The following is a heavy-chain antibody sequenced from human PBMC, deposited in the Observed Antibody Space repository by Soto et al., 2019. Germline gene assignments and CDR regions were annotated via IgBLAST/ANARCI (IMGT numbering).Heavy chain of an antibody. CDR1: GFTVSSNY. Sequence: GGSLRLSCAASGFTVSSNYMSWVRQAPGKGLEWVSVIYSGGSTYYADSVKGRFTISRDNSKNTLSLQMNSLRAEDTDVYYCARETSIEVAYYYYMDVWGKGTTVTVSS. V-gene: IGHV3-53*01. CDR2: IYSGGST. CDR3: ARETSIEVAYYYYMDV. D-gene: IGHD3-22*01. J-gene: IGHJ6*03.